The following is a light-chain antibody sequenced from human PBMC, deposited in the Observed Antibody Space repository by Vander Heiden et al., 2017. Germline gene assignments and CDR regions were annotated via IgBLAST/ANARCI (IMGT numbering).Light chain of an antibody. J-gene: IGKJ1*01. CDR3: LQDDNSAWR. Sequence: DIQMTQSPSTLSASVGDRVTLTCRASQSISIWLAWYQQKPGKAPKLLIYDASRLQSGVPSRLSGSGSGTEFTLTISSLQPDDFTTYHCLQDDNSAWRFGQGTKMEIK. V-gene: IGKV1-5*01. CDR1: QSISIW. CDR2: DAS.